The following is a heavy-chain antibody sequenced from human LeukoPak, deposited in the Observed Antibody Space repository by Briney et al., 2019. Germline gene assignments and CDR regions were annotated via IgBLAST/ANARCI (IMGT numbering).Heavy chain of an antibody. D-gene: IGHD3-10*01. J-gene: IGHJ4*02. CDR3: AKDYYYGSGSPYYVDK. CDR1: GFALSRYG. Sequence: GGSLRLSCAASGFALSRYGMHWVRQAPGKGLEWVAFIRFDGSNKYLADSVKGRFTISRGNSKNTLSLQTNSLRVEDTAVYYCAKDYYYGSGSPYYVDKWGQGTLVTVSS. CDR2: IRFDGSNK. V-gene: IGHV3-30*02.